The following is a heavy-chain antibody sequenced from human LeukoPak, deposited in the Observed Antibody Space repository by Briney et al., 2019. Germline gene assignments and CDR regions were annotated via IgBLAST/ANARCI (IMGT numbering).Heavy chain of an antibody. V-gene: IGHV3-30*03. CDR3: AGEGGIWFGELEDY. D-gene: IGHD3-10*01. J-gene: IGHJ4*02. CDR1: GFTFSSYG. CDR2: ISYDGSNK. Sequence: GGSLRLSCAASGFTFSSYGMHWVRQAPGKGLEWVAVISYDGSNKYYADSVKGRFTISRDNSKNTLYLQMNSLRAEDTAVYYCAGEGGIWFGELEDYWGQGTLVTVSS.